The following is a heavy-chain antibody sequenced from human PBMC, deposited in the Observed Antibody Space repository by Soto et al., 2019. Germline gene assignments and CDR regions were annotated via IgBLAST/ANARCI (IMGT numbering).Heavy chain of an antibody. CDR1: GYTFTGYY. D-gene: IGHD7-27*01. V-gene: IGHV1-2*02. Sequence: ASVKVSCKASGYTFTGYYMHWVRQAPGQGLEWMGWINPNSGGTNYAQKFQGRVTMTRDTSISTAYMELSRLRSDDTAVYYCAIQTGDYDSPSFDYWGQGTLVTVSS. CDR3: AIQTGDYDSPSFDY. CDR2: INPNSGGT. J-gene: IGHJ4*02.